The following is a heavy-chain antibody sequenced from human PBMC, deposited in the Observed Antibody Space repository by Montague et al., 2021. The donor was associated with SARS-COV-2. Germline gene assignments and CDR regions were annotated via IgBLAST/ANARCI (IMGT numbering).Heavy chain of an antibody. CDR3: ARRSRAVTAIWALRTSLTSWFDP. J-gene: IGHJ5*02. V-gene: IGHV4-34*01. CDR2: INHSGST. Sequence: SETLSLTCAVYAGSFSGYSWSWIRQPPGKGLEWIGEINHSGSTNYNPSLKSRVTISVDTSKNQFSLKLSSVTAADTAVYYCARRSRAVTAIWALRTSLTSWFDPWGQGTRVTVSS. CDR1: AGSFSGYS. D-gene: IGHD2-21*02.